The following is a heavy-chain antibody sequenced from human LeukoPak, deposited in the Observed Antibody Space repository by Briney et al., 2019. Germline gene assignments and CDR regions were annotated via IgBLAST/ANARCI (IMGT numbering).Heavy chain of an antibody. J-gene: IGHJ4*02. V-gene: IGHV3-21*01. D-gene: IGHD3-22*01. CDR2: ISSSSSYI. Sequence: GGSLRLSCAASGFTFSSYSMNWVRQAPGKGLEWVSSISSSSSYIYYADSVKGRFTISRDNAKNSLYLQMNSLRAEDTAVYYCARDRSATYYYDSSGYSHWGQGTLVTVSS. CDR3: ARDRSATYYYDSSGYSH. CDR1: GFTFSSYS.